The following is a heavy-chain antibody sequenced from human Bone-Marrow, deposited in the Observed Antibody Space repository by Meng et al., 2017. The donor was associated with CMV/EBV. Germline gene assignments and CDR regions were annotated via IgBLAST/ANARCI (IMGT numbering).Heavy chain of an antibody. J-gene: IGHJ3*02. V-gene: IGHV1-69*10. Sequence: SVKVSCKTSGGTFSNYAITWVRQAPEQGLEWMGGIIPIIGIGSDAQKFQGRVTITADKSTSTAYMKLSSLRSDDTAVYYCARGKGYCGNIRCTYDGFDIWGQGTMVTVSS. CDR1: GGTFSNYA. CDR3: ARGKGYCGNIRCTYDGFDI. D-gene: IGHD2-2*01. CDR2: IIPIIGIG.